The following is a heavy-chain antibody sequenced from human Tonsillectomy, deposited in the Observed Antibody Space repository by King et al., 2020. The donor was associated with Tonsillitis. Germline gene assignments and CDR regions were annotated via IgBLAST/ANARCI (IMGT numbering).Heavy chain of an antibody. CDR1: GFTFSSYW. CDR3: ARDPVTTVRFGFDY. J-gene: IGHJ4*01. V-gene: IGHV3-74*01. D-gene: IGHD4-17*01. Sequence: VQLVESGGGLVQPGGSLRLSCAASGFTFSSYWMHWVRQAPGKGLVWVSRINSDGSSTSYADSVKGRFTISRDNAKNTLYLQMNSLRAEDTAVYYCARDPVTTVRFGFDYWGQEPWSPSPQ. CDR2: INSDGSST.